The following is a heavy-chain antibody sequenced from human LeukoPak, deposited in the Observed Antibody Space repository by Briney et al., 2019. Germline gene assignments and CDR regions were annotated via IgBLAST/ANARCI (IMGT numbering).Heavy chain of an antibody. V-gene: IGHV1-69*04. Sequence: SSVKVSCKASGGTFSSYAISWVRQAPGQGLEWMGRIIPILGIANYAQKFQGRVTITADKSTSTAYMELSSLRSEDTAVYYCARDSEPSKPMTSFNWFDPWGQGTLVTVSS. CDR2: IIPILGIA. CDR3: ARDSEPSKPMTSFNWFDP. CDR1: GGTFSSYA. J-gene: IGHJ5*02. D-gene: IGHD1-14*01.